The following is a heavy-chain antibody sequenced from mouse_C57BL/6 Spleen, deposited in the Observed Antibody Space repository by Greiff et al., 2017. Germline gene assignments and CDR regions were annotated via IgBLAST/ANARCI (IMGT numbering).Heavy chain of an antibody. D-gene: IGHD2-5*01. Sequence: QVQLQQPGTELVQPGASVKLSCKASGYTFTSYWMHWVKQRPGQGLEWIGNINPSNGGTNYNEKFKSKATLTVDKSSCTAYMKLSSRTSEDSAVYYCARDSNYAWFAYWGQGTLVTVSA. CDR3: ARDSNYAWFAY. V-gene: IGHV1-53*01. CDR1: GYTFTSYW. J-gene: IGHJ3*01. CDR2: INPSNGGT.